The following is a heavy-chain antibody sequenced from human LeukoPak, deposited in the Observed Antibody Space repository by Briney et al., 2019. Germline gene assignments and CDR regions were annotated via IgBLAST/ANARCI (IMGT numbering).Heavy chain of an antibody. CDR2: ISYDGSNK. CDR1: GFTFSSYA. CDR3: ARDRRGAGLDY. J-gene: IGHJ4*02. D-gene: IGHD3-16*01. Sequence: PGRSLRLSCAASGFTFSSYAMQWVRQAPGKGLEWVAVISYDGSNKYYADSVKGRFTISRDNSKNTLYLQMNSLRAEDTAVYYCARDRRGAGLDYWGQGTLVTVSS. V-gene: IGHV3-30-3*01.